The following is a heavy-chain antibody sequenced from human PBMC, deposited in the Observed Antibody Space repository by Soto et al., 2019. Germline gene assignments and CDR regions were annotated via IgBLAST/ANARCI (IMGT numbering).Heavy chain of an antibody. CDR2: IKGDGSRI. CDR1: GFTFSNYW. Sequence: EVQLVESGGGLVQPGGSLRLSCAASGFTFSNYWIHWVRQAPGKGLVWVSRIKGDGSRIDYADSVKGGFINSRDNAKNTVYVQMITVGDEDAAFYLCARGLPGYYGKDLWGQGTTVTVSS. D-gene: IGHD4-17*01. J-gene: IGHJ6*01. CDR3: ARGLPGYYGKDL. V-gene: IGHV3-74*01.